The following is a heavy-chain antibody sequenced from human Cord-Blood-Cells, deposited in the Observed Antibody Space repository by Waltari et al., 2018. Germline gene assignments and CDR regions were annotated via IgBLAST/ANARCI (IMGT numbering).Heavy chain of an antibody. CDR1: GGTFSSYA. V-gene: IGHV1-69*01. CDR3: ARERMYSGSYDAVDI. CDR2: NIPIFGTA. Sequence: QVQLVQSGAEVKKPGSSVKVPCKASGGTFSSYAISWVRQALGQGLEWMGGNIPIFGTANYAQKSQGRVTITADESASTAYMELSSLRSEDTAVYYCARERMYSGSYDAVDIRGQGTMVTVSS. D-gene: IGHD1-26*01. J-gene: IGHJ3*02.